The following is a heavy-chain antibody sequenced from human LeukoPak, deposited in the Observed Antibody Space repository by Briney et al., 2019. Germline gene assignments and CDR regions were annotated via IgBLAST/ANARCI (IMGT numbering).Heavy chain of an antibody. CDR3: ARGDTAMVDY. CDR2: IYHSGST. Sequence: SETLSLTCTVSGGSISSGSYYWSWIRQPTGKGLEWIGYIYHSGSTYYNPSLKSRVTISVDRSKNQFSLKLSSVTAADTAVYYCARGDTAMVDYWGQGTLVTVSS. V-gene: IGHV4-30-2*01. J-gene: IGHJ4*02. D-gene: IGHD5-18*01. CDR1: GGSISSGSYY.